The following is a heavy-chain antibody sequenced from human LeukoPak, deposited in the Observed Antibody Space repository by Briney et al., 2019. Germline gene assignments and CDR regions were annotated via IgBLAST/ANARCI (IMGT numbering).Heavy chain of an antibody. CDR2: ISCSGGST. Sequence: PGGSLRLSCAASGFTFRSYAMSWVGQAQGKGLEGVSAISCSGGSTYYADSVKGRLTISRDNSKNTLYLQMNSLRAEDTAVYYCAKGAYYDSSGYYCDYWGQGTLVTVSS. V-gene: IGHV3-23*01. CDR3: AKGAYYDSSGYYCDY. CDR1: GFTFRSYA. D-gene: IGHD3-22*01. J-gene: IGHJ4*02.